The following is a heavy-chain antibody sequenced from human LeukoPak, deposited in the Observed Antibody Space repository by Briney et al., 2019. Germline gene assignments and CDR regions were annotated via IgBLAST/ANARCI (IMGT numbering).Heavy chain of an antibody. CDR2: IYYSGST. D-gene: IGHD3-22*01. CDR3: ARVVSFNWFDP. CDR1: GGSISSYY. J-gene: IGHJ5*02. Sequence: SETLSLTCTVSGGSISSYYWSWIRQPPGKGLEWVGYIYYSGSTNYNPSLKSRVTISVDTSKNQFSLKLSSVTAADTAVYYCARVVSFNWFDPWGQGTLVTVSS. V-gene: IGHV4-59*01.